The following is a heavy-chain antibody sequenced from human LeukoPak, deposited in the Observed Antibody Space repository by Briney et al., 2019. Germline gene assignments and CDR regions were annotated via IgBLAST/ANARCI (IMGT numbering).Heavy chain of an antibody. CDR1: GGSISSYY. CDR3: ARVHGDYNWFDP. Sequence: SETLSLTCTVSGGSISSYYWSWIRQPPGKGLEWLGYIYYSGSTNYNPSLKSRVTISVDTSKNQFSLKLSSVTAADTAVYYCARVHGDYNWFDPWGQGTLVTVSS. V-gene: IGHV4-59*01. CDR2: IYYSGST. D-gene: IGHD4-17*01. J-gene: IGHJ5*02.